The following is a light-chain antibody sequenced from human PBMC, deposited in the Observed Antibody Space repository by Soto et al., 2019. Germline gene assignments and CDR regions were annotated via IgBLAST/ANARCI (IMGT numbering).Light chain of an antibody. CDR3: AAWDDSLKGWV. V-gene: IGLV1-44*01. J-gene: IGLJ3*02. Sequence: QSVLTQPPSASGTPGQRVTISCSGSSSNIGSETVNWYQQVPVTAPKLLIYANNQRPSGVPDRFSVSKSGTSASLAIGGLQSEDEADYYCAAWDDSLKGWVFGGGTKLTVL. CDR1: SSNIGSET. CDR2: ANN.